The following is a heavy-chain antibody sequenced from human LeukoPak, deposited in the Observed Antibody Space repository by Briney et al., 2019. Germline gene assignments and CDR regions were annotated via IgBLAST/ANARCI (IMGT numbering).Heavy chain of an antibody. CDR1: GGSLSGYY. CDR2: IYYSGST. D-gene: IGHD3-22*01. V-gene: IGHV4-34*01. J-gene: IGHJ4*02. CDR3: ARGGTDSSGYYYGGTDFDY. Sequence: PSETLSLTCAVYGGSLSGYYWSWIRQPPGKGLEWIGSIYYSGSTYYNPSLKSRVTISVDTSKNQFSLKLSSVTAADTAVYYCARGGTDSSGYYYGGTDFDYWGQGTLVTVSS.